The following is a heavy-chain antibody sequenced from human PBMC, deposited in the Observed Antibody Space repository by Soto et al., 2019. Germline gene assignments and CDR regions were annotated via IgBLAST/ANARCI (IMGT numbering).Heavy chain of an antibody. J-gene: IGHJ5*02. D-gene: IGHD3-3*01. Sequence: QVQLVQSGAEVKKPGASVKVSCKASGYTFTGYYMHWVRQAPGQGLEWMGWINPNSGGTNYAQKFQGRVAMTRDTSISTAYMELSRLRSDDTAVYYCACYRETIFGVVPGFDPWGQGTLVTVSS. CDR2: INPNSGGT. V-gene: IGHV1-2*02. CDR1: GYTFTGYY. CDR3: ACYRETIFGVVPGFDP.